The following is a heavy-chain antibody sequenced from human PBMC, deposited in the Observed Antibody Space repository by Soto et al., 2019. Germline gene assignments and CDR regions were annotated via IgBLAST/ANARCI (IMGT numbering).Heavy chain of an antibody. CDR3: ARSFCTSCSFLNLYYYYYGMDV. J-gene: IGHJ6*02. Sequence: GASVKVSCKASGYTFTSYYMHWVRQAPGQGLEWMGIINPSGGSTSYAQKFQGRVTMTRDTSTSTVYMELSSLRSEDTAVYYCARSFCTSCSFLNLYYYYYGMDVWGQGTTVTVSS. D-gene: IGHD2-2*01. CDR1: GYTFTSYY. CDR2: INPSGGST. V-gene: IGHV1-46*01.